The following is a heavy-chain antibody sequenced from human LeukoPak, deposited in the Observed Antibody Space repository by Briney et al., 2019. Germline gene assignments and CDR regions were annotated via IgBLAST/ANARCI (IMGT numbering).Heavy chain of an antibody. J-gene: IGHJ4*02. V-gene: IGHV1-18*01. Sequence: ASVKVSCKASGYTFTSYGISWVRQAPGQGLEWMGWISAYNGNTNYAQKLQGRVTMTTDTSTSTAYMELRSLRSDDTAVYYCARKDDCGGDCYFSNYWGQGTLVTVSS. CDR3: ARKDDCGGDCYFSNY. CDR1: GYTFTSYG. CDR2: ISAYNGNT. D-gene: IGHD2-21*02.